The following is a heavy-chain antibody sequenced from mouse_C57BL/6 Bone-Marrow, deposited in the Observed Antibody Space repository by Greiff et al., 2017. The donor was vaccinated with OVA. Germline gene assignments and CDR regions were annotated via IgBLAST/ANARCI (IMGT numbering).Heavy chain of an antibody. CDR1: GYAFTNYL. J-gene: IGHJ2*01. CDR3: ARIGSDGYFFDY. V-gene: IGHV1-54*01. CDR2: INPGSGGT. D-gene: IGHD2-3*01. Sequence: QVQLQQSGAELVRPGTSVKVSCKASGYAFTNYLIEWVKQRPGQGLEWIGVINPGSGGTNYNEKFKGKATLTADKSSSTAYMQLSSLTSEDSAVYVCARIGSDGYFFDYWGQGTTLTVSS.